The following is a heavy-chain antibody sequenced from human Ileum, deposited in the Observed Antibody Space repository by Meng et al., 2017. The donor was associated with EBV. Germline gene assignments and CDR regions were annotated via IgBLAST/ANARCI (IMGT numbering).Heavy chain of an antibody. J-gene: IGHJ5*02. Sequence: LHPQRSGPDLVPPPQSPSLSCVISGDSVSSDKTAWNWIRQSPSRGLEWLGRTYRRSRWYYDYALSVKSRINISPDTSKNQVSLQLNSVTDEDTGIYYCATSRIAKFDRWGQGTLVTVSS. V-gene: IGHV6-1*01. CDR2: TYRRSRWYY. CDR1: GDSVSSDKTA. CDR3: ATSRIAKFDR.